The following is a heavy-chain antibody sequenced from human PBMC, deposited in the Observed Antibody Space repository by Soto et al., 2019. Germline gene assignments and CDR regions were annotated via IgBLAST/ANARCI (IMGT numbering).Heavy chain of an antibody. J-gene: IGHJ3*02. D-gene: IGHD2-21*02. Sequence: TSETLSLTCTVSGGSLTSGYNYWSWIRQPPGKGLEWIGNIYHSGSTNYNPSLKSRLTISVDTSKNQFSLKLSSVTPADTAVYYCARDTCKGDRCNALDIWGQGTMVTVSS. CDR2: IYHSGST. CDR3: ARDTCKGDRCNALDI. CDR1: GGSLTSGYNY. V-gene: IGHV4-61*01.